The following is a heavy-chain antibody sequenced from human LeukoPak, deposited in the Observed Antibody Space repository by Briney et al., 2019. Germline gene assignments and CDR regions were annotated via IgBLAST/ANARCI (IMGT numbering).Heavy chain of an antibody. CDR1: GFTFSSHW. J-gene: IGHJ4*02. V-gene: IGHV3-74*03. D-gene: IGHD3-3*01. Sequence: GGSLRLSCAASGFTFSSHWMHWVRHAPGKGLVWVSRINGDGSNTTYADSVEGRFTISRDNSKDTLYLQINSLRVEDTAVYFCAKLGYYDFWSNYLVFDNWGQGTLVTVSS. CDR3: AKLGYYDFWSNYLVFDN. CDR2: INGDGSNT.